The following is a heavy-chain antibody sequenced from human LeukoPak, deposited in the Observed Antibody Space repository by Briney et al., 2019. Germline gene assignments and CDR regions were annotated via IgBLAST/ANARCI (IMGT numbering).Heavy chain of an antibody. CDR1: GGTFSSYA. J-gene: IGHJ6*02. D-gene: IGHD3-9*01. CDR2: IIPIFGIA. Sequence: ASVKVSCKASGGTFSSYAISWVRQAPGQGLEWMGRIIPIFGIANYAQKFQGRVTITADKSTSTAYMELSSLRPEDTAVYYCARGDHYDILTGSPYYYGMDVWGQGTTVTVSS. V-gene: IGHV1-69*04. CDR3: ARGDHYDILTGSPYYYGMDV.